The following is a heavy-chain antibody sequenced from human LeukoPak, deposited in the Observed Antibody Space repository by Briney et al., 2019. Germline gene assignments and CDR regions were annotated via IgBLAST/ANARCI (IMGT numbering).Heavy chain of an antibody. CDR3: AKDRFPGYGSGSFFDY. Sequence: GGSLRLSCAASGFTFSSYAMSWVRQAPGKGLEWVSAISGSGGSTYYADSVKGRFTISRDNSKNTLYLQMNSLRAEDTAVYYCAKDRFPGYGSGSFFDYWGQGTLVTVSS. CDR2: ISGSGGST. V-gene: IGHV3-23*01. D-gene: IGHD3-10*01. CDR1: GFTFSSYA. J-gene: IGHJ4*02.